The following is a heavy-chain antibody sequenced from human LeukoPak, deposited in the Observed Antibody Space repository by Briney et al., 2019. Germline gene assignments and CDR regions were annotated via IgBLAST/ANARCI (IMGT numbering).Heavy chain of an antibody. CDR3: AREGAEMATISGPGDGAFDI. V-gene: IGHV4-4*07. CDR2: IYTSGST. CDR1: GGSISSYY. J-gene: IGHJ3*02. Sequence: SETLSLTCTVSGGSISSYYWSWIRQPAGKGLEWIGRIYTSGSTNYNPSLKSRVTMSVDTSKNQFSLKLSSVTAADTAVYYCAREGAEMATISGPGDGAFDIWGQGTMVTVSS. D-gene: IGHD5-24*01.